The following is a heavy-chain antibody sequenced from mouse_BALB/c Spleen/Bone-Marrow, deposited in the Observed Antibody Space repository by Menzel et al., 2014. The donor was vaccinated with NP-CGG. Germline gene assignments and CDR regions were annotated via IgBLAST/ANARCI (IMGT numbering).Heavy chain of an antibody. CDR1: GFDFSRYW. Sequence: EVQGVESGGGLVQPGGSLKLSCAASGFDFSRYWMSWVRQAPGEGLEWIGEINPDSRTINYSPSLEGKFIISRDNAKNTLYLRVNKVRSEDTALYYCARPDYYGYLNYWGQGTTLTVSS. CDR2: INPDSRTI. J-gene: IGHJ2*01. D-gene: IGHD1-1*01. CDR3: ARPDYYGYLNY. V-gene: IGHV4-1*02.